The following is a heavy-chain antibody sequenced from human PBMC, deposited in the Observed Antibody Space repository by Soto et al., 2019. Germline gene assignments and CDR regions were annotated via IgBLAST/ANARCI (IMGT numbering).Heavy chain of an antibody. D-gene: IGHD2-21*01. V-gene: IGHV1-69*02. CDR2: IIPILGIA. CDR1: GGTFSSYI. Sequence: QVQLVQSGAEVKKPGSSVKVSCKASGGTFSSYIISWVRQAPGQGLEWMGRIIPILGIANHAQKFQGRVTITPDKSTSTAYMDLATLRATDTPVYYSTPFPQSPGEGAAYFNYWSAGSMPNLSS. CDR3: TPFPQSPGEGAAYFNY. J-gene: IGHJ4*02.